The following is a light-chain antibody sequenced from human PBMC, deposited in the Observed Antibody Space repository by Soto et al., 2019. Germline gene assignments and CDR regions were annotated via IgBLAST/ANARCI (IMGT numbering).Light chain of an antibody. Sequence: SVLTQPASVSGSPGQSISISCAGISSDFGGYNYVSWYQQHPGKVPKLLIYDDNNRPSGVSTRFSGSKSGNTASLTISGLRAEDEADYYCSSYKYSSTFVFGTGTKVTVL. CDR1: SSDFGGYNY. V-gene: IGLV2-14*01. CDR2: DDN. J-gene: IGLJ1*01. CDR3: SSYKYSSTFV.